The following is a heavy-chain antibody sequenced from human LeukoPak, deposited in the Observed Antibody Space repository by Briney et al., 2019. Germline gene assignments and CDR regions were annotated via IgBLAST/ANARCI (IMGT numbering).Heavy chain of an antibody. V-gene: IGHV3-7*03. Sequence: GGSLRLSCAASGFTFTTYWMTWVRQAPGKGLEWVAHIKQDGNDKYYVDSVKGRFTISRDNSKNTLYLQMNSLRAEDTAVYYCAKDPQGLTPPRAVNFHHWGQGTLVTVSS. CDR3: AKDPQGLTPPRAVNFHH. D-gene: IGHD3-9*01. CDR2: IKQDGNDK. J-gene: IGHJ1*01. CDR1: GFTFTTYW.